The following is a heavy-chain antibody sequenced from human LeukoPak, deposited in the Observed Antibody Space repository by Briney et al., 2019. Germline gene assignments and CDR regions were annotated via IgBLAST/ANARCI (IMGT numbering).Heavy chain of an antibody. CDR3: AKASMVRGVNPGWFDP. V-gene: IGHV1-69*06. CDR1: GCTHSRYA. Sequence: ASVKVSFQASGCTHSRYAISWVRQARGRGLEWMGGMIQIFGTANYAQKLQGRVTINADKSTSTAYMELSSLRSEDTAVYYCAKASMVRGVNPGWFDPWGQGTLVTVSS. CDR2: MIQIFGTA. D-gene: IGHD3-10*01. J-gene: IGHJ5*02.